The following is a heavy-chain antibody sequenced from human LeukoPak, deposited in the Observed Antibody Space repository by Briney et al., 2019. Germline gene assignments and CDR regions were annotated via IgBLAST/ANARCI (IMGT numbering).Heavy chain of an antibody. CDR2: FYSSGYT. D-gene: IGHD5-18*01. Sequence: PSETLSLTCTVSGGSISDYYWIWIRQPAGKGLEWIGRFYSSGYTNSNPSLKSRVTMSVDTSKNQFSLKLSSVTAADTAVYYCARLDVDTAMAFDYWGQGTLVTVSS. CDR3: ARLDVDTAMAFDY. V-gene: IGHV4-4*07. J-gene: IGHJ4*02. CDR1: GGSISDYY.